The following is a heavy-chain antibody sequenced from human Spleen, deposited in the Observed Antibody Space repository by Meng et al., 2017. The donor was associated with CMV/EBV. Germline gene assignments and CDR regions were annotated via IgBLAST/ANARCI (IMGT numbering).Heavy chain of an antibody. CDR1: GFTFSSYS. V-gene: IGHV3-21*01. Sequence: GESLKISCAASGFTFSSYSMNWVRQAPGKGLEWVSSISSSSSYIYYADSVKGRFTISRDNAKNSLYLQMNSLRAEDTAVYYCARDLVQLVPAAIPVFTTLDAFDIWGQGTMVTVSS. J-gene: IGHJ3*02. D-gene: IGHD2-2*02. CDR2: ISSSSSYI. CDR3: ARDLVQLVPAAIPVFTTLDAFDI.